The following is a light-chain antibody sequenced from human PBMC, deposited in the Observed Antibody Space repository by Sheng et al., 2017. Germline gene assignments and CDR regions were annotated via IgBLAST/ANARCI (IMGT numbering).Light chain of an antibody. V-gene: IGKV4-1*01. CDR3: QQSYNSPWT. J-gene: IGKJ1*01. Sequence: DTVMTQSPDSLAVSLGERATINCKSSRSLLYSPNNKTYLSWFQQRSGHPPKLLIYWASTRESGVPDRFSGSGSATDFTLTITSLQAEDVAVYYCQQSYNSPWTFGQGTKVEV. CDR2: WAS. CDR1: RSLLYSPNNKTY.